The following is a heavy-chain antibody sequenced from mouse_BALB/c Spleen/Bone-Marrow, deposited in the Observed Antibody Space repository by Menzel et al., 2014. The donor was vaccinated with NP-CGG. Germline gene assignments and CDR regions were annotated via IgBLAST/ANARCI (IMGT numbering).Heavy chain of an antibody. CDR1: GYTFTSYW. D-gene: IGHD2-3*01. CDR2: IYPSDSYT. Sequence: VQLQQSGAELVRPGASVKLSCKASGYTFTSYWINWVKQGPGQGLEWIGNIYPSDSYTNYNQKFKDKATLTVDKSSSTAYMQLSSPTSEDSAVYYCTRDGSPFAYWGQGTLVTVSA. V-gene: IGHV1-69*02. J-gene: IGHJ3*01. CDR3: TRDGSPFAY.